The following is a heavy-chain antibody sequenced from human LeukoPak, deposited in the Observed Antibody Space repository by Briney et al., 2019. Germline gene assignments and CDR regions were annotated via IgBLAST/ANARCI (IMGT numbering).Heavy chain of an antibody. CDR3: ARPLTGDGYNTFDY. D-gene: IGHD5-24*01. Sequence: ASVQVSCKASGYTFTSYYMHWVRQAPRQGLEWMGIINPSGGSTSYAQKFQGRVTMIRDMSTSTVYMELSSLRSEDTAVYYCARPLTGDGYNTFDYWGQKTLVTVSS. CDR1: GYTFTSYY. V-gene: IGHV1-46*01. J-gene: IGHJ4*02. CDR2: INPSGGST.